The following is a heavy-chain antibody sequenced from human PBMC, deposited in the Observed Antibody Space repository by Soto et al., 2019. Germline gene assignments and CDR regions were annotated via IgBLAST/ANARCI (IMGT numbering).Heavy chain of an antibody. D-gene: IGHD3-22*01. CDR2: ISAYNGNT. CDR1: GYTFTSYG. J-gene: IGHJ3*02. CDR3: ARAAYYYDSSGYYPSLRNAFDI. V-gene: IGHV1-18*01. Sequence: ASVKVSCKASGYTFTSYGISWVRQAPGQGLEWMGWISAYNGNTNYAQKLQGRVTMTTDTSTSTAYMELRSLRSDDTAVYYCARAAYYYDSSGYYPSLRNAFDIWGQGTMVTVSS.